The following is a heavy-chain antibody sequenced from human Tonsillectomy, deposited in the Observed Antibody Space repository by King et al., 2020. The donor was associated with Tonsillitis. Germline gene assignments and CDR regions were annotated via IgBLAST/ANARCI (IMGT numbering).Heavy chain of an antibody. J-gene: IGHJ3*02. CDR1: GGSISSGGYY. V-gene: IGHV4-31*03. D-gene: IGHD3-3*01. CDR2: IYYSGST. Sequence: VQLQESGPGLVKPSQTLSLTCTVSGGSISSGGYYWSWIRQHPGKGLEWIGYIYYSGSTYYNPSLKSRVTISVDTSKNQFSLKLRSVTAGDTAVYYCARFTVDYGFWGGTREAFDIWGQGTMVTVSS. CDR3: ARFTVDYGFWGGTREAFDI.